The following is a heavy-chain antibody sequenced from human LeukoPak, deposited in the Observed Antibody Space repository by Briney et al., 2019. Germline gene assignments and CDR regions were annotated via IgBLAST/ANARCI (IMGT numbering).Heavy chain of an antibody. CDR2: ISSSSSTI. Sequence: AGGSLRLSCAASGFTFSSYSMNWVRQAPGKGLEWVSYISSSSSTIYYADSVKGRFTISRDNAKNSLYLQMNSLRAEDTAVYYCARLYSGYDPTRYDYWGQGTLVTVSS. D-gene: IGHD5-12*01. V-gene: IGHV3-48*01. CDR3: ARLYSGYDPTRYDY. CDR1: GFTFSSYS. J-gene: IGHJ4*02.